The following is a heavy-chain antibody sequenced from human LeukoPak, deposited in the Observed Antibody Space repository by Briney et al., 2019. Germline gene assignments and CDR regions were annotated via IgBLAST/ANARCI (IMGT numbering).Heavy chain of an antibody. CDR2: IYYRVTT. CDR1: GGSISSGGYY. CDR3: ARGGYDNTGYSVYYFDC. Sequence: SETLSLTCTVSGGSISSGGYYWSWIRQHPGKGLEWIGRIYYRVTTYYNPSLKSRLTISVDTSKNQFSLKLSSVTAADTAVYYCARGGYDNTGYSVYYFDCWGQGTLVTVSS. V-gene: IGHV4-31*03. J-gene: IGHJ4*02. D-gene: IGHD3-22*01.